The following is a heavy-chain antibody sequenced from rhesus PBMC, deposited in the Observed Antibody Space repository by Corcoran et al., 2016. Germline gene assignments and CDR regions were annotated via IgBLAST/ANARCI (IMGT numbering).Heavy chain of an antibody. Sequence: QVQLQESGPGLVKPSETLSLTCAVSGDSISNNHWVWIRQPPGKGLEWIGRIFGGAGNTDYNPSLRSRVTISTDTSKNQFSLKLNSLTAADTAVYYCARGLFYFDYWGQGVLVSVSS. CDR1: GDSISNNH. V-gene: IGHV4-160*01. J-gene: IGHJ4*01. CDR2: IFGGAGNT. CDR3: ARGLFYFDY.